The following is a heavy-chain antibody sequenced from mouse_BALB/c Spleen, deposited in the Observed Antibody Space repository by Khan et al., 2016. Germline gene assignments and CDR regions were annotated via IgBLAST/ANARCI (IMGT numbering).Heavy chain of an antibody. D-gene: IGHD2-13*01. CDR3: ARTGDYPYYAMDY. Sequence: QIQLVQSGPELKKPGETVKISCKASGYTFTNYGMNWVKQAPGKGLKWMGWINSNTGEPTYAEEFKGRFAFSLETSASTASLQINNLTNEDTATYFCARTGDYPYYAMDYWGQGTSVTVSS. V-gene: IGHV9-3*02. J-gene: IGHJ4*01. CDR2: INSNTGEP. CDR1: GYTFTNYG.